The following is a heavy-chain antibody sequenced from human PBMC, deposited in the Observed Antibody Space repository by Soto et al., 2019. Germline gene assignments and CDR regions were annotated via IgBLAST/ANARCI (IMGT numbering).Heavy chain of an antibody. CDR1: GDSVTSGDYY. J-gene: IGHJ4*02. V-gene: IGHV4-61*08. CDR3: ARGAGY. Sequence: PSETLSLTCTVSGDSVTSGDYYWSWIRQPPGKGLEWIGYIYYSGNTNYSPSLKSRVTISVDTSKNQFSLKLSSVTAADTAVYYCARGAGYWGQGTLVTVSS. CDR2: IYYSGNT.